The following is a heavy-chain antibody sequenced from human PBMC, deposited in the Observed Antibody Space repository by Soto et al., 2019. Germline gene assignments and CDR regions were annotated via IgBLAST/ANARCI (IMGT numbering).Heavy chain of an antibody. CDR1: GFTFSSYA. V-gene: IGHV3-23*01. Sequence: GGSLRLSCAASGFTFSSYAMSWVRQAPGKGLEWVSAISGSGGSTYYAASVKGRFTISRDNSKNTLFLQMNSLRAEDTAVYYCAKVAEPYYDYVSLGYWGQGTLVTVSS. J-gene: IGHJ4*02. CDR2: ISGSGGST. CDR3: AKVAEPYYDYVSLGY. D-gene: IGHD3-16*01.